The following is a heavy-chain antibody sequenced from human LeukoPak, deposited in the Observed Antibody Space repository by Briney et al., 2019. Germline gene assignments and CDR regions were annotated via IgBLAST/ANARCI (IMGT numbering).Heavy chain of an antibody. CDR2: IYSGGST. D-gene: IGHD3-10*01. Sequence: PGGSLRLSCAASGFIVSTNYMSWFRQAPGKGLEWVSLIYSGGSTYYADSLKGRFIISRDTSKNTLYLQMNSLRAEDTAVYYCARDLGVSGSGRGMDVWGQGTTVTVSS. CDR3: ARDLGVSGSGRGMDV. CDR1: GFIVSTNY. J-gene: IGHJ6*02. V-gene: IGHV3-66*01.